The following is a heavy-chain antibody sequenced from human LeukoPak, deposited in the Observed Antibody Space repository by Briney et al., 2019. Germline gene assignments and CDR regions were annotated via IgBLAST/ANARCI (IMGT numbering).Heavy chain of an antibody. CDR3: APMDYDILTGSLSLDY. CDR2: IYSGGST. Sequence: GGSLRLSCAASGFTVSSNYMSWVRQAPGKGLEWVSVIYSGGSTYYADSVKGRFTISRDNSKNTLYLQMNSLRAEDTAVYYCAPMDYDILTGSLSLDYWGQGTLVTVSS. V-gene: IGHV3-66*01. D-gene: IGHD3-9*01. J-gene: IGHJ4*02. CDR1: GFTVSSNY.